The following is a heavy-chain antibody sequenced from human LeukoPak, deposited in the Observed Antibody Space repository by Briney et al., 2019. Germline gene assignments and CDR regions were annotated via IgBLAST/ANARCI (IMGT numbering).Heavy chain of an antibody. CDR3: ASLYKSGRAAAADGEYFDY. J-gene: IGHJ4*02. CDR2: IYPGDSDT. D-gene: IGHD6-13*01. Sequence: GESLKISCKGSGYSITIYWIAWVRQMLGKGLEWMGIIYPGDSDTTYSPSFQGQVTISVDKSISTAYLQWSSLKASDTAMYYCASLYKSGRAAAADGEYFDYWGQGTLVTVSS. CDR1: GYSITIYW. V-gene: IGHV5-51*01.